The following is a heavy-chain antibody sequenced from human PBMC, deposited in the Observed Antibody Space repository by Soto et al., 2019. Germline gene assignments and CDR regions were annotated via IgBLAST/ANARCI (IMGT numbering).Heavy chain of an antibody. CDR2: ISGSGGST. V-gene: IGHV3-23*01. CDR1: GFTFSSYA. D-gene: IGHD4-17*01. J-gene: IGHJ5*02. Sequence: GGSLRLSCAASGFTFSSYAMSWVRQAPGKGLEWVSAISGSGGSTYYADSVKGRFTISRDNSKNTLYLQMNSLRAEDTAVYYCAKSPPDDYGGNSGPNWFDPWGQGTLVTVSS. CDR3: AKSPPDDYGGNSGPNWFDP.